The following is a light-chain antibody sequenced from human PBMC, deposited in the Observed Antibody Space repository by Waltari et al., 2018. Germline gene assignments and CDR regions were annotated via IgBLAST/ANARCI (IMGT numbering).Light chain of an antibody. CDR1: QDVDSTY. Sequence: ILLPQSPDPLSLSPGDGASLSCRASQDVDSTYFAWYQQRPGQAPRLLIYGASTRATDVSDRFSGSGSGTEFTLSIRRAEPEDSAVYYCQQYDTFGQGTKLMIK. CDR2: GAS. J-gene: IGKJ2*01. CDR3: QQYDT. V-gene: IGKV3-20*01.